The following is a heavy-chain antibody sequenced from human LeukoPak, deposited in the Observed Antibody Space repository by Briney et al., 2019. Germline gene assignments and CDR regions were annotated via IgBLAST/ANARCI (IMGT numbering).Heavy chain of an antibody. V-gene: IGHV3-7*05. Sequence: GGSLRLSCAASGFTFSIYWMSWVRQAPGKGLEWVANINQDGGEEYYVDSLKGRFTISRDNAKNSLYLQMNSLRAEDTAMYYCARDSYYDGPSVRWFDPWGQGTLVTVSS. D-gene: IGHD3-16*01. CDR2: INQDGGEE. J-gene: IGHJ5*02. CDR3: ARDSYYDGPSVRWFDP. CDR1: GFTFSIYW.